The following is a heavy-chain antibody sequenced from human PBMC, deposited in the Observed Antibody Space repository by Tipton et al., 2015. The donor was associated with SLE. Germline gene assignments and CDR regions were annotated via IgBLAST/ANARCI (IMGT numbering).Heavy chain of an antibody. Sequence: SGFTFSSYAMSWVRQAPGKGLEWVSAISGSGGSTYYADSVKGRFPISRDNSKNTLYLQMSSLRAEDTAVYYCTKGARRGVIITYFDYWGQGTLVTVSS. CDR2: ISGSGGST. D-gene: IGHD3-10*01. V-gene: IGHV3-23*01. J-gene: IGHJ4*02. CDR1: GFTFSSYA. CDR3: TKGARRGVIITYFDY.